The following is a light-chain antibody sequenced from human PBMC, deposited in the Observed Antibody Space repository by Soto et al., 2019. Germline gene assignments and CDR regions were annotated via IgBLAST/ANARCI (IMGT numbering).Light chain of an antibody. V-gene: IGKV1-39*01. CDR3: QHSYITPRYT. CDR2: ASY. CDR1: QSISSH. Sequence: DIQITQSPSSLSASVGDRVTITCRASQSISSHLNWYQHKPGRPPRLLIFASYILEGGVPSRFSGCVSDTYFTLTIDSLQPEDVATYYCQHSYITPRYTFGQGTKVEI. J-gene: IGKJ2*01.